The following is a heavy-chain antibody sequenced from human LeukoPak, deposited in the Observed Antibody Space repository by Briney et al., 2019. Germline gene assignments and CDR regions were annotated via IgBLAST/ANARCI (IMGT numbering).Heavy chain of an antibody. V-gene: IGHV4-59*01. CDR3: ARDSGWYDP. CDR2: IHKSGST. CDR1: GGSIGTYY. J-gene: IGHJ5*02. D-gene: IGHD6-19*01. Sequence: SETLSLTCSVSGGSIGTYYWSWIRQSPEKGLEWIGYIHKSGSTNYNPSLKSRVTMSVDTAKNQFSLNLTSVTAADTAVYSCARDSGWYDPWGQGTLVTVSS.